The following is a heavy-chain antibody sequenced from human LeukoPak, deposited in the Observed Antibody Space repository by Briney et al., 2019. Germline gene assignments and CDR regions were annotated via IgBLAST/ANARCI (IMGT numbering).Heavy chain of an antibody. D-gene: IGHD3-22*01. CDR2: IRSKAYGGTT. J-gene: IGHJ4*02. CDR1: GFTFGDYA. CDR3: TRTLYCYDSSGYSTGGAFDY. Sequence: GGSLRLSCTASGFTFGDYAMIWLRQAPGKGREWVGFIRSKAYGGTTEYAASVKGRFTISRDDSKSIAYLQMNSLKTEDTAVYYCTRTLYCYDSSGYSTGGAFDYWGQGTLVTVSS. V-gene: IGHV3-49*03.